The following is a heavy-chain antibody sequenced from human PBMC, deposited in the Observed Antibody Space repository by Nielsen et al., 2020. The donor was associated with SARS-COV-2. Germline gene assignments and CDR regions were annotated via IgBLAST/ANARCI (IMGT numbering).Heavy chain of an antibody. CDR2: IYPGDSDT. CDR3: ARRFKDSSSWNYYFDY. V-gene: IGHV5-51*01. Sequence: GESLKISCKGSGYSFTSYWIGWVRQMPGKGLEWMGIIYPGDSDTRYSPSFQGQVTISADKSISTAYLQWSSLKASDTAMYYCARRFKDSSSWNYYFDYWGQGTLVTVSS. J-gene: IGHJ4*02. D-gene: IGHD6-13*01. CDR1: GYSFTSYW.